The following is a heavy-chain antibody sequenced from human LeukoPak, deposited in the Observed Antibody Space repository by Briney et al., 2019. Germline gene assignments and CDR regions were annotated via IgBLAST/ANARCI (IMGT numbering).Heavy chain of an antibody. Sequence: ASVKVSCKASGGTFSSYAISWVRQAPGQGLEWMGGIIPIFGTANYAQKFQGRVTITADESTSTAYMELSSLRSEDTAVYYCATEIAARPLGMDVWGQGTTVTVSS. CDR1: GGTFSSYA. V-gene: IGHV1-69*13. J-gene: IGHJ6*02. CDR3: ATEIAARPLGMDV. D-gene: IGHD6-6*01. CDR2: IIPIFGTA.